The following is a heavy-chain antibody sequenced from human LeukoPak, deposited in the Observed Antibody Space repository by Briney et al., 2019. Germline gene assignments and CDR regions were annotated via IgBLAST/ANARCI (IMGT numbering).Heavy chain of an antibody. CDR2: IYYSGST. CDR1: GGSLSSSSYY. Sequence: SETQSLTCTVSGGSLSSSSYYWGWIRQPPGKGLEWIGRIYYSGSTYYNPSLKSRVTISVDTSKNQFSLKLSSVTAADTAVYYCARDYYDSSGYPSVFDYWGQGTLVTVSS. J-gene: IGHJ4*02. CDR3: ARDYYDSSGYPSVFDY. V-gene: IGHV4-39*07. D-gene: IGHD3-22*01.